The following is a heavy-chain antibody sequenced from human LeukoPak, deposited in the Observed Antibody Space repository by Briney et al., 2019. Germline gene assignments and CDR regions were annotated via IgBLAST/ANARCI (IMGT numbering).Heavy chain of an antibody. Sequence: PGGSLRLSCAASGVTVSTNYMSWVRQAPGKGLEWVSIIYSGGSTYYADSVKGRFTISRDNSKNTLYLQVNSLGAEDTALYYCARRGDGGRSFDYWGQGTLVTVSS. J-gene: IGHJ4*02. D-gene: IGHD4-23*01. V-gene: IGHV3-53*01. CDR3: ARRGDGGRSFDY. CDR1: GVTVSTNY. CDR2: IYSGGST.